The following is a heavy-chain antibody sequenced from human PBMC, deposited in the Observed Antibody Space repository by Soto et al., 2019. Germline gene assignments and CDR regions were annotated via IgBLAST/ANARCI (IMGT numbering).Heavy chain of an antibody. CDR2: IIHIFGTA. V-gene: IGHV1-69*13. CDR3: ERTTTMIVVIDAFDI. Sequence: SFKVSCKASGDTFSSYAIRLERQAPGQGLEWMGGIIHIFGTANYAPKFQGRVTITADESTSTAYMEMSSLRSEDTAVYYCERTTTMIVVIDAFDIWGQGTMVTVS. D-gene: IGHD3-22*01. J-gene: IGHJ3*02. CDR1: GDTFSSYA.